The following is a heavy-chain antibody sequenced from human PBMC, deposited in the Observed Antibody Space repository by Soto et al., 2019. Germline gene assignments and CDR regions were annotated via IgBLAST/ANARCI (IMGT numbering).Heavy chain of an antibody. CDR1: GFSVSATS. Sequence: PVGSLRLSCVVSGFSVSATSIFWVRQATGKGLEWVSLMHRGGTTDNADSVKGRFTTSRDKSKNTLYLHMNGLRVEDTAVYYCARVNTTLVDHFDCWGQGTLFTVS. CDR3: ARVNTTLVDHFDC. CDR2: MHRGGTT. D-gene: IGHD5-18*01. J-gene: IGHJ4*02. V-gene: IGHV3-53*01.